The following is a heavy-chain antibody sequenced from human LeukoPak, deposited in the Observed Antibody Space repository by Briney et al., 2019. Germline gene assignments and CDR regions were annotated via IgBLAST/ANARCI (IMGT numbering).Heavy chain of an antibody. CDR3: ARDWAPDS. V-gene: IGHV3-30*04. D-gene: IGHD2-21*01. J-gene: IGHJ5*02. Sequence: GGSLRLSCAASGFTFSSYAMHCVRQAPGKGLEWVAVISYDGSKKYHTDSVKGRFTISRDNSKNTLYVQMNSLRGEDTAVYYCARDWAPDSWGQGTLVTVSS. CDR2: ISYDGSKK. CDR1: GFTFSSYA.